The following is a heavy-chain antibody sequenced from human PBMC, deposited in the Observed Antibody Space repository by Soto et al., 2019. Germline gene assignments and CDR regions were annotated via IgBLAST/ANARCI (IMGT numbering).Heavy chain of an antibody. CDR2: MYHSGST. D-gene: IGHD2-15*01. Sequence: PSETLSLTCAVSGGSISSGGYSWSWIRQPPGKGLEWIGYMYHSGSTYYNPSLKSRVTISIDRSKNQFSLKLSSVTAADTAVYYCARERGYCSGGSCYRYYYYGMDVWGQGTTVTVSS. CDR1: GGSISSGGYS. CDR3: ARERGYCSGGSCYRYYYYGMDV. J-gene: IGHJ6*02. V-gene: IGHV4-30-2*01.